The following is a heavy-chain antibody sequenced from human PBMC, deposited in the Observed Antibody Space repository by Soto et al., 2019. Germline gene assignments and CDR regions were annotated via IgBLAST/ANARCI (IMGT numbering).Heavy chain of an antibody. CDR1: GFPFSDYD. V-gene: IGHV3-11*04. CDR2: ISSSGSTI. D-gene: IGHD3-16*01. CDR3: ARGLKVGGEIKGSLEY. J-gene: IGHJ4*02. Sequence: GGSLRLSCAASGFPFSDYDRSWIRQTPGKGLEWVSYISSSGSTIYYADSVKGRFTISRDNAKNTLYLQMNSLRAEDTAVYYCARGLKVGGEIKGSLEYWGQGTLVTVSS.